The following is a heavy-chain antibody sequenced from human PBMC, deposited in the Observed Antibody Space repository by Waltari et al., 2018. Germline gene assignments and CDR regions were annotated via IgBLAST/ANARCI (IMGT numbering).Heavy chain of an antibody. Sequence: QVQLQQWGAGLLKPSETLSLTCAVYGGSFSGYYWSWIRQPPGQGLEWIGEINHSGSTNYNPSLKSRVTISVDTSKNQFSLKLSSVTAADTAVYYCARLGYCSGGSCSAVAFDIWGQGTMVTVSS. CDR2: INHSGST. V-gene: IGHV4-34*01. CDR3: ARLGYCSGGSCSAVAFDI. J-gene: IGHJ3*02. CDR1: GGSFSGYY. D-gene: IGHD2-15*01.